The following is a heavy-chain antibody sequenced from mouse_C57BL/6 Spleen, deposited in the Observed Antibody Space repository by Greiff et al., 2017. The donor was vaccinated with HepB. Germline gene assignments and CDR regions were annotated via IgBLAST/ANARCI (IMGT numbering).Heavy chain of an antibody. CDR1: GYTFTSYW. J-gene: IGHJ3*01. Sequence: QVQLQQPGTELVKPGASVKLSCKASGYTFTSYWMHWVKQRPGQGLEWIGNINPSNGGTNYNEKFKSKATLTVDKSSSTAYMQLSSLTSEDSAVYYFSRYAIQLRLLSAYWGQGTLVTVSA. CDR2: INPSNGGT. D-gene: IGHD3-2*02. V-gene: IGHV1-53*01. CDR3: SRYAIQLRLLSAY.